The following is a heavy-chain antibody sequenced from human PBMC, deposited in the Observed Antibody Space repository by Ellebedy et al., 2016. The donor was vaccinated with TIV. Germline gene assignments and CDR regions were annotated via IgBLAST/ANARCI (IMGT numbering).Heavy chain of an antibody. J-gene: IGHJ5*02. CDR2: IKQDGSEK. CDR3: AKDGIYSSSTRGAFDP. V-gene: IGHV3-7*01. CDR1: GFTFSSYW. D-gene: IGHD6-13*01. Sequence: GGSLRLXCAASGFTFSSYWMSWVRQAPGKGLEWVANIKQDGSEKYYVDSVKGRFTISRDNAKNSLYLQMNSLRAEDTAVYYCAKDGIYSSSTRGAFDPWGQGTLVTVSS.